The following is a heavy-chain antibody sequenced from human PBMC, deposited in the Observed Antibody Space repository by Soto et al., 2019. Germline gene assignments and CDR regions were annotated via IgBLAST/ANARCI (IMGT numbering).Heavy chain of an antibody. CDR1: GGPMSNYY. CDR2: MGYNGYT. V-gene: IGHV4-59*08. Sequence: QVQLQESGPGLVKPEETLSLTCTLSGGPMSNYYCSWFRQPPGQGLKWIGYMGYNGYTRYNTSLSSWVTSSRAKSKREVSLSLNSVNGPDRALYSYASQAFGEMTRRVDVWGQGTTVTVCS. J-gene: IGHJ6*02. D-gene: IGHD3-10*01. CDR3: ASQAFGEMTRRVDV.